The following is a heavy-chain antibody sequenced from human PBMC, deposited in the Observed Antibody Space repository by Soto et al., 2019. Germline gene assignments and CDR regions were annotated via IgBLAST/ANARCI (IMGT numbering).Heavy chain of an antibody. CDR2: IIPIFGTA. D-gene: IGHD3-16*02. J-gene: IGHJ5*02. V-gene: IGHV1-69*06. CDR1: GGTFSSYA. CDR3: ARESYDYVWGSYRLDWFDP. Sequence: VASVKVSCKASGGTFSSYAISWVRQAPGQGLEWMGGIIPIFGTANYAQKFQGRVTITADKSTSTAYMELSSLRSEDTAVYYCARESYDYVWGSYRLDWFDPRGQGTLVTVSS.